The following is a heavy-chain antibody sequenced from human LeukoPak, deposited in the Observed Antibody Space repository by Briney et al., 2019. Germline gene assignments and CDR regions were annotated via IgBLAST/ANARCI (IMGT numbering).Heavy chain of an antibody. Sequence: GGSLRLSCAASGFTFSRSWMHWVRQAPGKGLVWVSRINTDGSDTMYADSVKGRFTISRDNAKNTLYLQMKSLRAEDTAVYYCVRDWDHFDFDSWGLGTLVTVSS. J-gene: IGHJ5*01. CDR1: GFTFSRSW. V-gene: IGHV3-74*03. CDR3: VRDWDHFDFDS. D-gene: IGHD3-9*01. CDR2: INTDGSDT.